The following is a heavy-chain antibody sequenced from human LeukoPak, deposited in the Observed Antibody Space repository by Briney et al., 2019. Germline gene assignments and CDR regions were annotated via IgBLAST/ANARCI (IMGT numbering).Heavy chain of an antibody. D-gene: IGHD2-21*02. CDR2: MFFSGST. CDR3: ARSRRYCGGDCYPPLGWYFDL. Sequence: GTLSLTCSVSGGSISSYYWSWIRQPPGKGLEWIGYMFFSGSTNYNPSLKSRVTISVDTSKKQFSLKLSSVTAEDTAVYYCARSRRYCGGDCYPPLGWYFDLWGRGTLVTVSS. V-gene: IGHV4-59*01. J-gene: IGHJ2*01. CDR1: GGSISSYY.